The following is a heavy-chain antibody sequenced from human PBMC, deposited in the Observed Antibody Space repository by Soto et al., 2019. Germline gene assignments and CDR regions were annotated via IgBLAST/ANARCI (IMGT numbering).Heavy chain of an antibody. CDR3: AHTTRLVTGASGVQYYYMEV. Sequence: GPTLVNPTQTLALTCTFSGFSLSTTGVAVGWIRQPPGKALEWLALFYWDDDKRYSPSLKSRLTIMKDTSKNQVVLIMTNMDPVDTATYYCAHTTRLVTGASGVQYYYMEVWGKETTVTVSS. CDR2: FYWDDDK. J-gene: IGHJ6*03. V-gene: IGHV2-5*02. D-gene: IGHD3-9*01. CDR1: GFSLSTTGVA.